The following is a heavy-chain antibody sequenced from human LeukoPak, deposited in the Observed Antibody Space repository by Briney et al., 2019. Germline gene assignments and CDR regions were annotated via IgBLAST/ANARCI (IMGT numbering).Heavy chain of an antibody. D-gene: IGHD5-18*01. CDR2: INPNSGGT. V-gene: IGHV1-2*02. CDR1: GYTFTGYY. J-gene: IGHJ4*02. CDR3: ARGGGGYSYGLDY. Sequence: ASVKVSCKASGYTFTGYYMHWVRQAPGQGLEWMGWINPNSGGTNYAQKFQGGVTMTRDTSISTAYMELSRLRSDDTAVYYCARGGGGYSYGLDYWGQGTLVTVSS.